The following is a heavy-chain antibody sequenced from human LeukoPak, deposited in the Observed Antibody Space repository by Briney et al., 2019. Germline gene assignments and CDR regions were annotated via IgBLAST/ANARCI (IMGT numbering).Heavy chain of an antibody. J-gene: IGHJ6*03. CDR3: AGATLSYDGSGSDYYYYYYMDV. CDR2: IYTSGST. CDR1: GGSISSYY. V-gene: IGHV4-4*07. Sequence: SETLSLTCTVSGGSISSYYWSWIRQPAGKGLEWIGRIYTSGSTNYNPSLKSRVTMSVDTSKNQFSLKLSSVTAADTAVYYCAGATLSYDGSGSDYYYYYYMDVWGKGTTVTISS. D-gene: IGHD3-22*01.